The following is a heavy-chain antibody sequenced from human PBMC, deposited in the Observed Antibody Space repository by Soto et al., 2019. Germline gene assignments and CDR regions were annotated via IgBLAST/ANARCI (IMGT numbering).Heavy chain of an antibody. Sequence: TLSLTCTGSGVCISWGGYYWRWIRPNPGKGLEWIGYTYNSVSTYYNPSLKSRVTISVDTSKNQFSLNLNSVTAADTAVYYCARGPPTQFSHNWFDSWGQGTLVTVSS. CDR3: ARGPPTQFSHNWFDS. CDR2: TYNSVST. J-gene: IGHJ5*01. D-gene: IGHD4-17*01. CDR1: GVCISWGGYY. V-gene: IGHV4-31*03.